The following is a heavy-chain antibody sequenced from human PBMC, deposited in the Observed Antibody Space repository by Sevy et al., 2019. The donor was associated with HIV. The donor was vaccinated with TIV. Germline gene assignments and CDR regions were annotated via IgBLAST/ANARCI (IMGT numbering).Heavy chain of an antibody. CDR3: ALDPYARGGFDY. V-gene: IGHV1-3*01. CDR1: GYTFNTFT. J-gene: IGHJ4*02. D-gene: IGHD3-10*01. Sequence: ASVKVSCKASGYTFNTFTIHWLRQAPGQSLVWMGWLNPGNGNTKSAQHFRGRVTITRDTSARTAYLELTGLTSEDTAVYFCALDPYARGGFDYWGQGTLVTVSS. CDR2: LNPGNGNT.